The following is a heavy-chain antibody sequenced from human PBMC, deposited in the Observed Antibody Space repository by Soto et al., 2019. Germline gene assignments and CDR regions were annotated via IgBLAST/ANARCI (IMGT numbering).Heavy chain of an antibody. CDR3: ARDIVDYCSGWYRWFDP. V-gene: IGHV3-33*01. J-gene: IGHJ5*02. D-gene: IGHD6-19*01. Sequence: QVQLVESGGGVVQPGRSLRLSCAASGFTFSSYGMHWVRQAPGKGLEWVAVIWYDGSNKYYADSVKGRFTISRDNSKNTLYLQMNSLRAEDTAVYYCARDIVDYCSGWYRWFDPWGQGTLVTVSS. CDR1: GFTFSSYG. CDR2: IWYDGSNK.